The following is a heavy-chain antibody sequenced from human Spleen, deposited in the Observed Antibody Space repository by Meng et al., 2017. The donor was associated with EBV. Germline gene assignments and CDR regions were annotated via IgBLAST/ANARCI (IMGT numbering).Heavy chain of an antibody. D-gene: IGHD6-19*01. CDR1: GYTFTTYA. CDR2: INAGNGDT. J-gene: IGHJ4*02. Sequence: VLLVQSVAEVKKAGASVKVSCKASGYTFTTYAMHWVRQAPGQRPEWMVWINAGNGDTKYSQKFQDRITITSDTSANTAYMELSSLRPEDTAVYYCARDGNTVAVLYWGQGTLVTVSS. CDR3: ARDGNTVAVLY. V-gene: IGHV1-3*01.